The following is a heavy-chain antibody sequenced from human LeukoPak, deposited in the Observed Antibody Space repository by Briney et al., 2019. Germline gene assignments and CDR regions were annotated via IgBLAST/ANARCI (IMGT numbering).Heavy chain of an antibody. CDR1: GFTFDDYA. J-gene: IGHJ4*02. D-gene: IGHD5-18*01. CDR3: AKDTGYSYGPFDY. V-gene: IGHV3-9*01. Sequence: GRSLRLSCAASGFTFDDYAMHWVRQAPGKGLEWVSGISWNSHTIGYADSVKGRLTISRDNAKNSLYLQMNSLRAEDTALYYCAKDTGYSYGPFDYWGQGTLVTVSS. CDR2: ISWNSHTI.